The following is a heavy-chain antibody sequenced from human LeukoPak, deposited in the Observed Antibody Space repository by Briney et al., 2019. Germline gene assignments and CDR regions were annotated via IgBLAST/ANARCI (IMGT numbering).Heavy chain of an antibody. CDR3: ARPSNWNYVAYYFDY. D-gene: IGHD1-7*01. Sequence: GGSLRLSCAASGFTFSSYSMNWVRQAPGKGLEWVSSISSSSSYVYYADSVKGRFTISRDNAKNSLYLQMNSLRAEDTAVYYCARPSNWNYVAYYFDYWGQGTLVTVSS. CDR1: GFTFSSYS. CDR2: ISSSSSYV. J-gene: IGHJ4*02. V-gene: IGHV3-21*01.